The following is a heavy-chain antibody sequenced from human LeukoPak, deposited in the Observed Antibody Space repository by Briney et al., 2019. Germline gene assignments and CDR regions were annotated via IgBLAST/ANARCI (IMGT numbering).Heavy chain of an antibody. D-gene: IGHD6-13*01. CDR2: IYHSGST. CDR3: ARGRASIAAVGGDY. CDR1: GGSISSGGYY. Sequence: KSSETLSLTCTVSGGSISSGGYYWSWIRQPPGKGLEWLGYIYHSGSTYYNPSLKSRVTISVDRSKYQFSLKLSSVTAADTAVYYCARGRASIAAVGGDYWGQGTLVTVSS. J-gene: IGHJ4*02. V-gene: IGHV4-30-2*01.